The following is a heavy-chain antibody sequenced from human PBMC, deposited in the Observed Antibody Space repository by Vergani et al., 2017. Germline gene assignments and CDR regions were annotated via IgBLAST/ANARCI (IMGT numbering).Heavy chain of an antibody. CDR3: ARGSGYCSSTSCHYFDY. V-gene: IGHV4-34*01. J-gene: IGHJ4*02. Sequence: QVQLQQWGAGLLKPSETLSLTCAVYGGSFSGYYWSWIRQPPGKGLEWIGEINHSGSTNYNPSLKSRVTISVDTSNNQFSLKLSSVTAADTAVYYCARGSGYCSSTSCHYFDYWGQGTLVTVSS. D-gene: IGHD2-2*01. CDR2: INHSGST. CDR1: GGSFSGYY.